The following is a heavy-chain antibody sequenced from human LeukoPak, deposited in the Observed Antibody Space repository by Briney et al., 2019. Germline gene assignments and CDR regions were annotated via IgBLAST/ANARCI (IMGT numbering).Heavy chain of an antibody. Sequence: GGSLRLSCAASGFTVSSNYMSWIRQAPGKGLEWVSYISSSGSTIYYADSVKGRFTISRDNAKNSLYLQMNSLRAEDTAVYYCAREVEDILTGLNAFDIWGQGTMVTVSS. V-gene: IGHV3-11*04. CDR1: GFTVSSNY. CDR2: ISSSGSTI. CDR3: AREVEDILTGLNAFDI. J-gene: IGHJ3*02. D-gene: IGHD3-9*01.